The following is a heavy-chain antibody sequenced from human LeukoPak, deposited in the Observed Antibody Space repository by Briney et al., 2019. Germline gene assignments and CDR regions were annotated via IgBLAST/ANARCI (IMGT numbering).Heavy chain of an antibody. CDR2: INNGGGSA. Sequence: GGSLRLSCAASGFTFSNYAMTWVRQAPGKGLEWVSGINNGGGSAYYADSVKGRFTISRDNSKNTLYLQMNSPRDEDTAVYYCAKDRGTGAGIYYYYYGVDVWGQGTTVTVS. CDR3: AKDRGTGAGIYYYYYGVDV. J-gene: IGHJ6*02. D-gene: IGHD7-27*01. CDR1: GFTFSNYA. V-gene: IGHV3-23*01.